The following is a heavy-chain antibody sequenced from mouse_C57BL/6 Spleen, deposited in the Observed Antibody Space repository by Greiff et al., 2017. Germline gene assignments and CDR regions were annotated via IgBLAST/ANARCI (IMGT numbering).Heavy chain of an antibody. CDR2: IYPGSGNT. CDR1: GYTFTDYY. D-gene: IGHD1-1*01. CDR3: ARDITTVPYAMDY. J-gene: IGHJ4*01. Sequence: VQLQQSGAELVRPGASVKLSCKASGYTFTDYYINWVKQRPGQGLEWIARIYPGSGNTYYNEKFKGKATLTSEKSSSTAYMQLSSLTSEDSAVDFCARDITTVPYAMDYWGQGTSVTVSS. V-gene: IGHV1-76*01.